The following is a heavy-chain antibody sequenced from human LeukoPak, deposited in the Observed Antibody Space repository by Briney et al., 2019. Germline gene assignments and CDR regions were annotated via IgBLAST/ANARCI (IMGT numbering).Heavy chain of an antibody. Sequence: KASETLSLTCTVSGYSISSGYYRGWIRQPPGKGLEWIGSIYHSGSTYYNPSLKSRVTISVDTSKNQFSLKLSSVTAADTAVYYCARYLGNFDYWGQGTLVTVS. V-gene: IGHV4-38-2*02. CDR3: ARYLGNFDY. J-gene: IGHJ4*02. CDR1: GYSISSGYY. D-gene: IGHD1-26*01. CDR2: IYHSGST.